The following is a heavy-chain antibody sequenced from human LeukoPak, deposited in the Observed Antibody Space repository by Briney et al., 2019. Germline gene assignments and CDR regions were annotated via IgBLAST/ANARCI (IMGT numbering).Heavy chain of an antibody. D-gene: IGHD6-19*01. J-gene: IGHJ4*02. CDR2: ISSSGSTI. Sequence: GGSLRLSCAASGFTFSSYEMNWVRQAPGKGLEWVSYISSSGSTIYYADSVKGRFTISRDNAKNSLYLQMNSLRAEDTAVYYCARVYSSGWYECFDYWGQGTLVTVSS. V-gene: IGHV3-48*03. CDR1: GFTFSSYE. CDR3: ARVYSSGWYECFDY.